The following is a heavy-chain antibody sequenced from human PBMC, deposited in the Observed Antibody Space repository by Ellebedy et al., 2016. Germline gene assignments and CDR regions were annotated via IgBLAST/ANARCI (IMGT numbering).Heavy chain of an antibody. CDR3: RQGHYANY. V-gene: IGHV3-33*06. Sequence: GESLKISXATSGFNFRTYGMHWVRQAPGKGLEWVGIIWYDGSNTYYADSVKGRFTISRDSSKNSVYLRMNNLRVEDTAVYYCRQGHYANYWGQGTLVTVSA. J-gene: IGHJ4*02. CDR1: GFNFRTYG. D-gene: IGHD4-17*01. CDR2: IWYDGSNT.